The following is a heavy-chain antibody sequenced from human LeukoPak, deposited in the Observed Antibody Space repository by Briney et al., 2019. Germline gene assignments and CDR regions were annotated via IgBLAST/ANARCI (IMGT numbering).Heavy chain of an antibody. Sequence: ASVKVSCKASGYTFTGYYMHWVRQAPGQGLEWMGWINPNSGGANYAQKFQGRVTMTRDTSISTAYMELSRLRSDDTAVYYCARDAGPTSDPGAFDIWGQGTMVTVSS. CDR3: ARDAGPTSDPGAFDI. V-gene: IGHV1-2*02. D-gene: IGHD1-1*01. CDR2: INPNSGGA. J-gene: IGHJ3*02. CDR1: GYTFTGYY.